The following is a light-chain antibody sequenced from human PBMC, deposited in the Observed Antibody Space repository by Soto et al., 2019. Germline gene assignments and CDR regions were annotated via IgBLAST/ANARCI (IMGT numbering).Light chain of an antibody. CDR3: QQRGRLPAT. V-gene: IGKV3-11*01. CDR1: QSVSNL. CDR2: DVS. J-gene: IGKJ2*01. Sequence: EIVLTQSPATLSLSVGERATLSCRASQSVSNLLAWYQQKPGQAPRVIIYDVSTWPSGIPARFSGSGSGTQFTLTISGLEPEDFASYYCQQRGRLPATFGQGTKVEIK.